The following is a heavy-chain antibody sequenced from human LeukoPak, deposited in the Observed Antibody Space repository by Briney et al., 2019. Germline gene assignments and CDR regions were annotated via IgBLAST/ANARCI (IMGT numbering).Heavy chain of an antibody. CDR2: INPSGGST. J-gene: IGHJ6*03. CDR1: GYTFTSYY. Sequence: ASVKVSCKASGYTFTSYYMHWVRQAPGQGLEWMGIINPSGGSTSYAQKFQGRVTMTRDTSTSTVYMELSSLRPEDTAVYYCARARGVTTVYYYYYMDVWGKGTKVTVSS. D-gene: IGHD4-11*01. V-gene: IGHV1-46*01. CDR3: ARARGVTTVYYYYYMDV.